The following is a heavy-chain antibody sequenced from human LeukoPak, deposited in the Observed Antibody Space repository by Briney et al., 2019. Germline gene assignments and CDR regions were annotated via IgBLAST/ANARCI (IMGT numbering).Heavy chain of an antibody. D-gene: IGHD2-15*01. V-gene: IGHV3-23*01. Sequence: GGSLRLSCAASGFTFSSSAMSWVRQAPGKGLEWVSAISNNGGYTYYADSVLGRFTISRDNSKSTLCLQMNSLRAEDTAVYYCAKQLGYCSDGSCYFPYWGQGTLVTVSS. J-gene: IGHJ4*02. CDR3: AKQLGYCSDGSCYFPY. CDR2: ISNNGGYT. CDR1: GFTFSSSA.